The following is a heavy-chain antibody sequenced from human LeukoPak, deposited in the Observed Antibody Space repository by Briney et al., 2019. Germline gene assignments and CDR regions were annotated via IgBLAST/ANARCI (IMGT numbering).Heavy chain of an antibody. D-gene: IGHD5-18*01. CDR1: GGSFSGYY. Sequence: RPSETLSLTCAVYGGSFSGYYWSWIRQPPGKGLEWIGEINHSGSTNYNPSLKSRVTISVDTSKNQFSLKLSSVTAADTAVYYCARWGSVDTVMSASDYWGQGTLVTVSS. V-gene: IGHV4-34*01. CDR3: ARWGSVDTVMSASDY. CDR2: INHSGST. J-gene: IGHJ4*02.